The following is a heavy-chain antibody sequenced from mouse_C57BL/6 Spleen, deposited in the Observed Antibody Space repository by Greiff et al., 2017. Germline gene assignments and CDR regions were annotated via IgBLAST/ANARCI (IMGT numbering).Heavy chain of an antibody. CDR1: GYSITSGYY. CDR3: ARDKNGRYYFDY. J-gene: IGHJ2*01. V-gene: IGHV3-6*01. D-gene: IGHD1-1*02. Sequence: DVQLQESGPGLVKPSQSLSLTCSVTGYSITSGYYWNWIRQFPGNKLEWMGYISYDGSNNYNPSLKNRISITRDTSKNQFFLKLNSVTTEDTATYYCARDKNGRYYFDYWGQGTTLTVSS. CDR2: ISYDGSN.